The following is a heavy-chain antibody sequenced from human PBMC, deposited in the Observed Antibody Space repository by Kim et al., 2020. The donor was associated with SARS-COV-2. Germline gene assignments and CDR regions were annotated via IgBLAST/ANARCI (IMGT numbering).Heavy chain of an antibody. CDR3: ARARGYSGYGSLEYFDY. J-gene: IGHJ4*02. CDR1: GGTFSSYA. D-gene: IGHD5-12*01. Sequence: SVKVSCKASGGTFSSYAISWVRQAPGQGLEWMGRIIPILGIANYAQKFQGRVTITADKSTSTAYMELSSLRSEDTAVYYCARARGYSGYGSLEYFDYWGQGTLVTVSS. CDR2: IIPILGIA. V-gene: IGHV1-69*04.